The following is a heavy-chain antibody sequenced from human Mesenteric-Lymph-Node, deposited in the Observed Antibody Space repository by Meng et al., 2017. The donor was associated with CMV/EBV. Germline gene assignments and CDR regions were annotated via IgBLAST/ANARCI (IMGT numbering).Heavy chain of an antibody. Sequence: SWAASGFTFSNYAMSWVRQAPGKGLEWLSAIYGGGSSTYYADSVKGRFTISRDNSQNTLYLQMSSLRAEDTAVYYCAKVTAAAAFDYWGQGTLVTVSS. J-gene: IGHJ4*02. CDR2: IYGGGSST. CDR1: GFTFSNYA. V-gene: IGHV3-23*03. D-gene: IGHD6-13*01. CDR3: AKVTAAAAFDY.